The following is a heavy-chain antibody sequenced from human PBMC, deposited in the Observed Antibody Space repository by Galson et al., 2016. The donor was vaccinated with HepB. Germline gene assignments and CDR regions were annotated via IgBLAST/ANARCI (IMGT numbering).Heavy chain of an antibody. CDR1: GFTFSNYN. CDR2: ISSGSSYI. D-gene: IGHD3-10*01. CDR3: AKDYYGSAVNAFHI. J-gene: IGHJ3*02. V-gene: IGHV3-21*03. Sequence: SLRLSCAASGFTFSNYNMNWVRQAPRKGLEWVSCISSGSSYIYYADSVQGRFTISRDNAKNSLYLQMNSLRVEDTAVYYCAKDYYGSAVNAFHIWGQGTMVTVSS.